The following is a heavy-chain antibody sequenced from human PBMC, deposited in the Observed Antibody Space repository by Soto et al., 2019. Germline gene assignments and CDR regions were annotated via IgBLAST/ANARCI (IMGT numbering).Heavy chain of an antibody. D-gene: IGHD6-19*01. CDR1: GFTFSGYA. CDR3: ARERGSGWTFDY. Sequence: GGSLRLSCAASGFTFSGYAMSWVRQAPGKGLEWVSAISGSGVSTYYADSVKGRFTISRDNAQNSLYLQMHSLRAEDTAVYYCARERGSGWTFDYWGQGTLVTVSS. CDR2: ISGSGVST. J-gene: IGHJ4*02. V-gene: IGHV3-23*01.